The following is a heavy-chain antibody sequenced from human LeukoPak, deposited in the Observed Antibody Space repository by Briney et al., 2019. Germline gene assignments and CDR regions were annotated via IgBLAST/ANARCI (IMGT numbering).Heavy chain of an antibody. V-gene: IGHV4-31*03. CDR1: GGSISSGGYY. CDR3: ARDGRLRAYCGGDCYYNNWFDP. Sequence: SETLSLTCTVSGGSISSGGYYWSWIRQHPGKGLEWFGYIYYSGSTYYNPSLKSRVTISVDTSKNQFSLKLSSVTAADTAVYYCARDGRLRAYCGGDCYYNNWFDPWGQGTLVTVSS. J-gene: IGHJ5*02. D-gene: IGHD2-21*02. CDR2: IYYSGST.